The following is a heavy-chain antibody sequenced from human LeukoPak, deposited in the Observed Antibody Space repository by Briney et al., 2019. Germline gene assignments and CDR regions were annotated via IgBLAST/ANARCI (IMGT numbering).Heavy chain of an antibody. J-gene: IGHJ4*02. V-gene: IGHV4-61*02. CDR1: GGSISSGSYY. D-gene: IGHD6-6*01. CDR3: AREASWDSSSGPGY. CDR2: IYTSGST. Sequence: PSETLSLTCTVSGGSISSGSYYWSRIRQPAGKGLEWIGRIYTSGSTNYNPSLKSRVTISVDTSKNQFSLKLSSVTAADTAVYYCAREASWDSSSGPGYWGQGTLVTVSS.